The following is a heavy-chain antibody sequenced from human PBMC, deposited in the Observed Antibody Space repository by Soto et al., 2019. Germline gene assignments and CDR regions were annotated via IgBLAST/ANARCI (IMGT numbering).Heavy chain of an antibody. Sequence: SVKGSCKASGYTYTYRYLHWVRQAPGQALEWMGWITPFNSNTNYAQKFQDRVTITRDRSMSTAYMELSSLRSEDTAMYYCARSNSGYEEFDYWGQGTLVTVSS. CDR2: ITPFNSNT. CDR3: ARSNSGYEEFDY. CDR1: GYTYTYRY. J-gene: IGHJ4*02. D-gene: IGHD5-12*01. V-gene: IGHV1-45*02.